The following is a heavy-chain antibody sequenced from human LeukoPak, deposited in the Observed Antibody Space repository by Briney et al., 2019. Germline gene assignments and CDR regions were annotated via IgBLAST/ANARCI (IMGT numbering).Heavy chain of an antibody. CDR1: GFPFSDHN. D-gene: IGHD5-24*01. Sequence: GGSLGFSCEAPGFPFSDHNLDWFRKPPGKGLEWVGRTRNKANSYTTEYAASVKGRFTISRDDSKNSLYLQMNSLKTEDTAVHYCARDCRAGRDYYYYYGMDVWGQGTTVTVSS. V-gene: IGHV3-72*01. J-gene: IGHJ6*02. CDR3: ARDCRAGRDYYYYYGMDV. CDR2: TRNKANSYTT.